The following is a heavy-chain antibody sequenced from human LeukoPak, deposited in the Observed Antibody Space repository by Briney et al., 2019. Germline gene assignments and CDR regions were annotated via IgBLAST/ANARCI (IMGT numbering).Heavy chain of an antibody. CDR2: INPSGGST. CDR1: GYTFTSYY. J-gene: IGHJ4*02. D-gene: IGHD3-22*01. V-gene: IGHV1-46*01. CDR3: ARDRYYDSRGYYTRYYFDY. Sequence: ASVKVSCKASGYTFTSYYMHWVRQAPGQGLEWMGIINPSGGSTSYAQKFQGRVTMTRDTSTSTVYMELSSLRSEDTAVYYCARDRYYDSRGYYTRYYFDYWGQGTLVTVSS.